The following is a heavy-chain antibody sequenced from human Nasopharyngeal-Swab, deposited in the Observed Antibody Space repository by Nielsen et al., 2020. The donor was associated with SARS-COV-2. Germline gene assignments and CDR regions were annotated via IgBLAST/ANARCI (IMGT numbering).Heavy chain of an antibody. V-gene: IGHV3-23*01. Sequence: GESLKISCAASGFTFSNYAMNWVRQAPGKGLEWVSVITYSGISTYYADSVKGRLTISRDNSKNTLYLQMNNLRAEDTAVYYCARRVVAAPYYFDCWGQGTLVTVSS. J-gene: IGHJ4*02. CDR3: ARRVVAAPYYFDC. CDR2: ITYSGIST. CDR1: GFTFSNYA. D-gene: IGHD3-22*01.